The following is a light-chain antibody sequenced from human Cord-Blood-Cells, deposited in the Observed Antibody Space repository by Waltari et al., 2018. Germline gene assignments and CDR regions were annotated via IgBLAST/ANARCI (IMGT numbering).Light chain of an antibody. Sequence: DIVMTQSPDSLAVSLGERATINCKSSQSVLYSSNNKNYLAWYQQKPGQPPKLLIDWASTRDAVVPDRFRGSGSGTDFTLTISILQAEDVAVYYCQQYYSTPIPFGQGTRLEIK. CDR1: QSVLYSSNNKNY. CDR2: WAS. CDR3: QQYYSTPIP. V-gene: IGKV4-1*01. J-gene: IGKJ5*01.